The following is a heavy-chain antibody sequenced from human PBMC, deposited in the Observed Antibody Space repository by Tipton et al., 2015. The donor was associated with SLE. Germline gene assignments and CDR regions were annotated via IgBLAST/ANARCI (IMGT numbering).Heavy chain of an antibody. J-gene: IGHJ4*02. CDR1: GFTFSDFS. Sequence: SLRLSCVASGFTFSDFSMNWVRQAPGKGLEWISYIKSSNRDISYADSVKGRFTVSRDNAKDSLYLQMNSLRAEDTAVYYCANTHRDYDPATYFHYWGQGTLVTVSS. CDR3: ANTHRDYDPATYFHY. V-gene: IGHV3-21*05. D-gene: IGHD5-12*01. CDR2: IKSSNRDI.